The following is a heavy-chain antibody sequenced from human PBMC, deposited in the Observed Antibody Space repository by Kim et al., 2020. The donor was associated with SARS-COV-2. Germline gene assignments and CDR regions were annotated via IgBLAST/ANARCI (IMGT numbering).Heavy chain of an antibody. CDR1: GFTFDDYA. J-gene: IGHJ4*02. V-gene: IGHV3-9*01. CDR2: ISGPSGSI. D-gene: IGHD6-19*01. Sequence: GGSLRLSCAASGFTFDDYAMHWVRQGRGDGWAWVSGISGPSGSIGYADSVKGRFTISRDNAKNSLYLQMNSLRAEDTALYYCAKDFSSGWKALYYFDYWGQGTLVTVSS. CDR3: AKDFSSGWKALYYFDY.